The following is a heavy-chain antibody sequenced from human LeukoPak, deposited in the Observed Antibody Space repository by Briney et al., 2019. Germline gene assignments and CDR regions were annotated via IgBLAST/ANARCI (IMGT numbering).Heavy chain of an antibody. CDR2: ISSNAVVR. V-gene: IGHV3-23*01. Sequence: GGSLRLSCAASGFTFGSYAMTWVRQAPGEALEWVSVISSNAVVRYYADSVQGRFTISRDNSKNTLFLQMSSLRVEDTAVYYCAKRGTTAQRWIDYWGQGTLVTVSS. J-gene: IGHJ4*02. CDR3: AKRGTTAQRWIDY. CDR1: GFTFGSYA. D-gene: IGHD4-11*01.